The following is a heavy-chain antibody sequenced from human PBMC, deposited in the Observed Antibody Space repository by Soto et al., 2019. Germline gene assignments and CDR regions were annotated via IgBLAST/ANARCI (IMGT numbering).Heavy chain of an antibody. D-gene: IGHD6-19*01. J-gene: IGHJ6*03. V-gene: IGHV6-1*01. CDR2: TYYRSKWYN. Sequence: PSQTLSLTCAISGDSVSSNSAAWNWIRQSPSRGLEWLGRTYYRSKWYNDCAVSVKSRITINPDTSKNQFSLQLNSVTPEDTAVYYCAREGIAVAGVGYYYYYMDVWGKGNTVTVSS. CDR1: GDSVSSNSAA. CDR3: AREGIAVAGVGYYYYYMDV.